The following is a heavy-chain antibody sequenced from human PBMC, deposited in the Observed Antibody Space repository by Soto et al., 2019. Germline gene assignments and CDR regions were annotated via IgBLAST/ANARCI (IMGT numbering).Heavy chain of an antibody. Sequence: GASVKVSCKASGGTFSSYAISWVLQAPGQGLEWMGGIIPIFGTADYAQKFQGRVTITADESTSTAYMELSSLRSEDTAVYYCARSRIFGVVIIRGGSYYYGMDVWGQGTTVTVSS. D-gene: IGHD3-3*01. CDR2: IIPIFGTA. J-gene: IGHJ6*02. V-gene: IGHV1-69*13. CDR1: GGTFSSYA. CDR3: ARSRIFGVVIIRGGSYYYGMDV.